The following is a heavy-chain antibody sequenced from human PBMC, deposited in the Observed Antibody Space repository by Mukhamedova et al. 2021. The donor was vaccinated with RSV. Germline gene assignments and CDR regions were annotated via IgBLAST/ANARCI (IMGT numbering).Heavy chain of an antibody. Sequence: SYAMMWVRQAPGKGLEWVSSIGGTVESTYYADSVKGRFAISRDNSNYTLFLQMNNLGAEDTAVYYCAHRIVGAGPFDYCGQGTL. CDR2: IGGTVEST. D-gene: IGHD1-26*01. CDR3: AHRIVGAGPFDY. J-gene: IGHJ4*02. V-gene: IGHV3-23*01. CDR1: SYA.